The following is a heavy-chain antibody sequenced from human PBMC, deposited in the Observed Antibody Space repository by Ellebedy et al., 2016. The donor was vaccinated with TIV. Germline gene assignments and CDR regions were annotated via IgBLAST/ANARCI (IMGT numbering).Heavy chain of an antibody. D-gene: IGHD4-17*01. CDR3: ARAIYGASYL. CDR1: GFTLSNYW. V-gene: IGHV3-7*01. J-gene: IGHJ2*01. Sequence: GESLKISCTASGFTLSNYWMTWVRQAPGRGLEWVANINEDGTKKHFVDSVRSRFTISRDDAGNSLFLQMNSLGAEDTAVYYCARAIYGASYLWGRGTLVTVSS. CDR2: INEDGTKK.